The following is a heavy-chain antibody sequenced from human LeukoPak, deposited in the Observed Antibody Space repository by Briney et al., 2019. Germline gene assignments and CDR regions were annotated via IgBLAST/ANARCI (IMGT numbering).Heavy chain of an antibody. CDR1: GYTFTSYD. Sequence: ASVKVSCKTSGYTFTSYDINWVRQATGQGLEWMGWMNPNSGNTGYAQKLQGRVTMTTDTSTSTAYMELRSLRSDDTAVYYCARAVAGTTPIDYWGQGTLVTVSS. V-gene: IGHV1-8*01. D-gene: IGHD6-19*01. CDR2: MNPNSGNT. CDR3: ARAVAGTTPIDY. J-gene: IGHJ4*02.